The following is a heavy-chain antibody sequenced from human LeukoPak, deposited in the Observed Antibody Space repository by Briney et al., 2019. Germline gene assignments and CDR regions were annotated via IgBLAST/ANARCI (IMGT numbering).Heavy chain of an antibody. V-gene: IGHV3-23*01. Sequence: GGSLRLSCAASGFTFRRYAMSWVRQAPGKGLEWVASISNSGDSTFYADSAKGRFTISRDNSKTTVYLHMSSLRAEDTAIYYCAKGRIVDANFDYWGQGTLVTVSS. J-gene: IGHJ4*02. CDR3: AKGRIVDANFDY. CDR1: GFTFRRYA. D-gene: IGHD3-16*02. CDR2: ISNSGDST.